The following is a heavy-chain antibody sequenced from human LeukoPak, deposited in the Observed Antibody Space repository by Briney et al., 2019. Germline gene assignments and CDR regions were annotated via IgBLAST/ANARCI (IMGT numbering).Heavy chain of an antibody. CDR3: AAVVGTGDY. Sequence: ASVKVSCKASGYTFTGYYMHWVRQAPGQGLEWMGWFNPNSGDTSFAQKFQGRVTTTRDTSISTAYMELSRLRPDDTAVYYCAAVVGTGDYWGQGTLVTVSS. CDR1: GYTFTGYY. V-gene: IGHV1-2*02. J-gene: IGHJ4*02. CDR2: FNPNSGDT. D-gene: IGHD2-2*01.